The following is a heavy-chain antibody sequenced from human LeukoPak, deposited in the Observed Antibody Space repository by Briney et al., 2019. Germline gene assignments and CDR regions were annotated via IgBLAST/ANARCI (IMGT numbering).Heavy chain of an antibody. CDR1: GFTFSSYA. D-gene: IGHD4/OR15-4a*01. CDR3: ARPTYGGDQYFQH. CDR2: ISCDGSNK. V-gene: IGHV3-30*01. Sequence: PGGSLRLSCVASGFTFSSYAMHWVRQAPGKGLEWVAVISCDGSNKYYADSVKGRFTISRDNSKNTLYLQMNSLRAEDTAVYYCARPTYGGDQYFQHWGQGTLVTVSS. J-gene: IGHJ1*01.